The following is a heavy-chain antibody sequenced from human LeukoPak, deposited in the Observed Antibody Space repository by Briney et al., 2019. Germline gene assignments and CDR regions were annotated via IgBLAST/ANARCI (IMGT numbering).Heavy chain of an antibody. D-gene: IGHD3-22*01. CDR2: ISGSGGST. Sequence: GGPLRLSCAASGFTFSSYAMSWVRQAPGKGLEWVSAISGSGGSTYYADSVKGRFTISRDNSKNTLYLQMNSLRAEDTAVYYCARKDYYDSSVDYWGQGTLVTVSS. CDR3: ARKDYYDSSVDY. CDR1: GFTFSSYA. V-gene: IGHV3-23*01. J-gene: IGHJ4*02.